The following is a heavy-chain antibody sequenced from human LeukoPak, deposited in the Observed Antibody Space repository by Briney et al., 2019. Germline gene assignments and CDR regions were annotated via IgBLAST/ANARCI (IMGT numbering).Heavy chain of an antibody. CDR1: GYSISSGYY. CDR2: IYHSGST. Sequence: SETPSLTCTVSGYSISSGYYWGWIRQPPGKGLEWIGSIYHSGSTYYNPSLKSRVTMSVDTSKNQLSLKLRSVTAADTAVYYCARGAGYVSWFDPWGQGTLVTVSS. J-gene: IGHJ5*02. CDR3: ARGAGYVSWFDP. D-gene: IGHD2-2*01. V-gene: IGHV4-38-2*02.